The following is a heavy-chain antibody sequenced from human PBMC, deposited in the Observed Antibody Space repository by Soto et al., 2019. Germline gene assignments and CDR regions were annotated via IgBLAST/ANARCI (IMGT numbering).Heavy chain of an antibody. Sequence: EVQLLESGGGLVQPGGSLRLSCAASGFTFSSYAMSWVRQAPGKWLEWVSAISGSGGSTYYADSVKGRFTISRDNSKNTLYLQMNSLRAEDTAVYYCAKTGDGSGLGYYFDYWGQGTLVTVSS. CDR3: AKTGDGSGLGYYFDY. CDR1: GFTFSSYA. J-gene: IGHJ4*02. V-gene: IGHV3-23*01. CDR2: ISGSGGST. D-gene: IGHD3-10*01.